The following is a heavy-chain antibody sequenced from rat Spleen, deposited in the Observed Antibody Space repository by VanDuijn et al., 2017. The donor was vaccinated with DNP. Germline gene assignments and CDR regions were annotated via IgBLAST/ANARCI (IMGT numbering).Heavy chain of an antibody. CDR1: GFNFNDYW. V-gene: IGHV4-2*01. CDR2: INKDSSTI. D-gene: IGHD1-11*01. CDR3: AKGPNYGGHSDYFDN. Sequence: EVKLVESGGGLVQPGRSLKLSCAASGFNFNDYWMGWVRQAPGKGLEWIGAINKDSSTINYTPSLKDKFTISRDNAQNTLYLQMSKLGSEDTALYYCAKGPNYGGHSDYFDNWGQGVMVTVSS. J-gene: IGHJ2*01.